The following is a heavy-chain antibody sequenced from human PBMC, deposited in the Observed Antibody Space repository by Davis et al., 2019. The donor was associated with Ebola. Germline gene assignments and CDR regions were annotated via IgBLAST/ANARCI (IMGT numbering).Heavy chain of an antibody. CDR2: ISAYNGNT. CDR1: GYTFTSYG. CDR3: ARGADYYDSSGYYQSWYYGMDV. V-gene: IGHV1-18*01. Sequence: AASVKVSCKASGYTFTSYGISWVRQAPGQGLEWMGWISAYNGNTNYAQKLQGRVTMTTDTSTSTAYMELSRLRSDDTAVYYCARGADYYDSSGYYQSWYYGMDVWGKGTTVTVSS. J-gene: IGHJ6*04. D-gene: IGHD3-22*01.